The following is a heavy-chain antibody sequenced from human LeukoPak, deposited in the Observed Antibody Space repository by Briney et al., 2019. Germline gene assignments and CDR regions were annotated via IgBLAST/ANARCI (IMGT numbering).Heavy chain of an antibody. CDR3: AREYYYDSSGYYPLDY. D-gene: IGHD3-22*01. J-gene: IGHJ4*02. Sequence: ASVKVSCKASGYTFTGYYMHWVRQAPGQGLEWMGWINPNSGGANYAQKFQGRVTMTRDTSISTAYMELSRLRSDDTVVYYCAREYYYDSSGYYPLDYWGQGTLVTVSS. V-gene: IGHV1-2*02. CDR2: INPNSGGA. CDR1: GYTFTGYY.